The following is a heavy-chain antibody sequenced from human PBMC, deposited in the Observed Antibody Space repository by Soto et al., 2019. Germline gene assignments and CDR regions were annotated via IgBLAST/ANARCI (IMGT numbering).Heavy chain of an antibody. J-gene: IGHJ5*01. D-gene: IGHD3-16*01. CDR1: GDSVSSNHAT. CDR2: TYCRSKWYY. CDR3: VRLIGNSWLDS. Sequence: VQLQQSGPGLVKPSQTLSLTCAISGDSVSSNHATWDWIRQSPSRGLEWLGRTYCRSKWYYDYPLSVKSRITINPDTSNNQLSLQLNAVPPDDTAVYYCVRLIGNSWLDSWGQGTLFTVSS. V-gene: IGHV6-1*01.